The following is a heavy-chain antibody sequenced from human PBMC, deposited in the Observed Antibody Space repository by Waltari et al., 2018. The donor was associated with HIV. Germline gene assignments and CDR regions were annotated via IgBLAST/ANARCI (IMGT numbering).Heavy chain of an antibody. CDR2: ISYDGDQ. V-gene: IGHV3-30*18. Sequence: QVQLVGSVGGVVQPGGSLRLPCAASGFAFQNFAMHRVLQAPGKGLEWVAVISYDGDQYYADSVKGRFTISRDNSKKSLFLQMSSLRPEDSAVYYCAKVAGRSGSYSHYYYGMDVWGQGTTVTVS. J-gene: IGHJ6*02. CDR3: AKVAGRSGSYSHYYYGMDV. CDR1: GFAFQNFA. D-gene: IGHD1-26*01.